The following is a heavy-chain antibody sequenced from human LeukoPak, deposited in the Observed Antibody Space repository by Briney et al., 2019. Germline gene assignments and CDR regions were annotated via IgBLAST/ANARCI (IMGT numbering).Heavy chain of an antibody. CDR3: ARDAHDFRSGYSGHRDYGMDV. CDR2: IIAILGIA. D-gene: IGHD3-3*01. J-gene: IGHJ6*02. CDR1: GGTFSGYA. Sequence: SVKVSCKASGGTFSGYAISWVRQAPGHALEWMGRIIAILGIANYAQKFQGRVTITADKSTSTAYMELSSLRSEDTAVYYCARDAHDFRSGYSGHRDYGMDVWGQGTTVTVSS. V-gene: IGHV1-69*04.